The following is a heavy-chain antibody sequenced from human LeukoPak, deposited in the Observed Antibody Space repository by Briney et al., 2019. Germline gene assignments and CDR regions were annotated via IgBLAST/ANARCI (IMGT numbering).Heavy chain of an antibody. CDR3: ARCSRERHYFYYYYHMDV. J-gene: IGHJ6*03. V-gene: IGHV4-34*01. CDR1: GGSFIDNN. D-gene: IGHD1-26*01. Sequence: NPSETLSLTCAVYGGSFIDNNWSWVRQPPGKGLEWIGEINHSGSTSYNPSLKSRVTMSVDTSKNQFSLKLTSVTAADTAVYYCARCSRERHYFYYYYHMDVWGTGTTVTVSS. CDR2: INHSGST.